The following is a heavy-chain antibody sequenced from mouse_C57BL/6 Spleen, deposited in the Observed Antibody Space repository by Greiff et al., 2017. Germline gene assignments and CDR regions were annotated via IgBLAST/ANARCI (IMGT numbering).Heavy chain of an antibody. D-gene: IGHD2-3*01. Sequence: DVKLVESGGDLVKPGGSLKLSCAASGFTFSSYGMSWVRQTPDKRLEWVATISSGGSYTYYPDSVKGRFTISRDNAKNTLYLQMSSLKSEDTAMYYCARGYDGYFLAYWGQGTLVTVSA. CDR3: ARGYDGYFLAY. J-gene: IGHJ3*01. V-gene: IGHV5-6*02. CDR2: ISSGGSYT. CDR1: GFTFSSYG.